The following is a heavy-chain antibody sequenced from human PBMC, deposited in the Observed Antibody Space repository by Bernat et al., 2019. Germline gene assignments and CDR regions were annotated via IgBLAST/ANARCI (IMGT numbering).Heavy chain of an antibody. D-gene: IGHD6-6*01. CDR3: ARDRGVEAARHYYYYGMDV. J-gene: IGHJ6*02. CDR1: GFTFSAYA. V-gene: IGHV3-23*01. Sequence: EVQLFESGGGLVQPGGSLRLSCAASGFTFSAYAMGWVRQAPGKGLEWVSGISVSGGSTYYADSVKGRFTMSRDNSKNTLYLQMNSLRAEDTAVYYCARDRGVEAARHYYYYGMDVWGQGTTVTVS. CDR2: ISVSGGST.